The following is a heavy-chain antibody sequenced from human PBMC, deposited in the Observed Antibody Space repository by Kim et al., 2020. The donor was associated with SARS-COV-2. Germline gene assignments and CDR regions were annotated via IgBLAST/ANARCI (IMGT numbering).Heavy chain of an antibody. Sequence: TYAHKLEGRVTMTTDPATSTAYMELRSLRSDDTAVYYCARDPRDGYKLDYWGQGTRVTVSS. D-gene: IGHD5-12*01. J-gene: IGHJ4*02. V-gene: IGHV1-18*01. CDR3: ARDPRDGYKLDY.